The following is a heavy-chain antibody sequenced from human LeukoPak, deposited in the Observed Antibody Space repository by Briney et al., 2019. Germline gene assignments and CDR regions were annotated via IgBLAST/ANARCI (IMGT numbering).Heavy chain of an antibody. CDR1: GFTFSSYT. Sequence: GGSLRLSCAASGFTFSSYTMNWVRQAPGKGLEWVSSISSSSSYIYFADSVKGRFTISRDNAKNSLSLQMSNLRVDDTAVYYCARGGRSSIGCYIFDYWGQGTLVTVSS. CDR3: ARGGRSSIGCYIFDY. J-gene: IGHJ4*02. CDR2: ISSSSSYI. D-gene: IGHD2-2*02. V-gene: IGHV3-21*01.